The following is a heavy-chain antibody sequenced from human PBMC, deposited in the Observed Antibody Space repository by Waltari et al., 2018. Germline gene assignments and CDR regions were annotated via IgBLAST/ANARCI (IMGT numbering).Heavy chain of an antibody. D-gene: IGHD1-1*01. V-gene: IGHV1-69*12. Sequence: QVQLVQSGAEVKKSGSSVKVSCKASGGTFSNFAISWVREAPGQGLEWMGGIIPIVGVAKYAQKVQGRVTITADESTSTAYMELSSLRSEDTAIYYCASRSGTNYYYYYMDVWGKGTTVTVSS. J-gene: IGHJ6*03. CDR3: ASRSGTNYYYYYMDV. CDR2: IIPIVGVA. CDR1: GGTFSNFA.